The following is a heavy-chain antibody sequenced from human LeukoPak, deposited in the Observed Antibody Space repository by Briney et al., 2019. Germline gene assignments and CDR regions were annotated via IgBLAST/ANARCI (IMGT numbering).Heavy chain of an antibody. CDR2: ISDSSSFI. CDR3: ARDVTYLSKNWFDP. V-gene: IGHV3-21*01. J-gene: IGHJ5*02. CDR1: GFTFSSYS. D-gene: IGHD2/OR15-2a*01. Sequence: GGSLRLSCAASGFTFSSYSMTWVRQAPGKGLEWVSSISDSSSFIYYADSVRGRFTISRDNAKNSLYLQMNSLRAEDTAVYYCARDVTYLSKNWFDPWGQGTLVTVSS.